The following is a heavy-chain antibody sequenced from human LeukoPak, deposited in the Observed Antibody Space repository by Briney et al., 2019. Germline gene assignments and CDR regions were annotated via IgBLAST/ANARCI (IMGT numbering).Heavy chain of an antibody. CDR3: AREESRPYYFDY. D-gene: IGHD6-13*01. V-gene: IGHV4-34*01. CDR1: CGSFSGYY. Sequence: SETLSLTCAVCCGSFSGYYWSWIRQPPGRGLEGIGEINHSGSTNYNPSLKSRVTISVDTSKNQFSLKLSSVTAADTAVYYCAREESRPYYFDYWGQGTLVTVSS. CDR2: INHSGST. J-gene: IGHJ4*02.